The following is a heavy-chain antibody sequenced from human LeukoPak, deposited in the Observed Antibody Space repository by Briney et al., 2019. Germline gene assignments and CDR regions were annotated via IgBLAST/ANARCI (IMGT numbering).Heavy chain of an antibody. D-gene: IGHD3-22*01. J-gene: IGHJ4*02. CDR2: FTSKTDGGTT. Sequence: GGSLRLSCAASGFTFSNAWMSWVRQGPGKGLEWVGRFTSKTDGGTTDYAAPVRGRFTISRDDSKDTLYLQMNSLKTEDTAVYYCTTAQFFNSSGSLAYWGQGTLVTVSS. CDR1: GFTFSNAW. CDR3: TTAQFFNSSGSLAY. V-gene: IGHV3-15*01.